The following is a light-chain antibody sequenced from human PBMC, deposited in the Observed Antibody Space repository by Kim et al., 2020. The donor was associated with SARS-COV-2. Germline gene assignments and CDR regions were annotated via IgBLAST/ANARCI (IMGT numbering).Light chain of an antibody. Sequence: QSVLTQPPSVSAAPGQKVIISCSGNSSNIGSNFVSWYSQLPGTAPKFVIYDNNKRPSGIPDRFSGSKSGTSATLGITGLQTGDEADYYCGTWDDSLSAVVFGGETQLTVL. CDR3: GTWDDSLSAVV. CDR1: SSNIGSNF. J-gene: IGLJ2*01. V-gene: IGLV1-51*01. CDR2: DNN.